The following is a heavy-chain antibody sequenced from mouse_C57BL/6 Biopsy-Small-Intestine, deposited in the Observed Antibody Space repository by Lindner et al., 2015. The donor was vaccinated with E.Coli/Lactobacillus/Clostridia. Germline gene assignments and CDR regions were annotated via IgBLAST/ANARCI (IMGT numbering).Heavy chain of an antibody. Sequence: SVKVSCKVSGYTPTELSMHWVRQAPGKGLEWMGGIDPEDGETIYAQKFQGRITMTEDTSTDTAYMELSSLRSEDTALYYCATGRSGYMLDAFDIWGQGTMVTVSS. J-gene: IGHJ3*01. CDR2: IDPEDGET. V-gene: IGHV1-18*01. CDR1: GYTPTELS. CDR3: ATGRSGYMLDAFDI. D-gene: IGHD1-3*01.